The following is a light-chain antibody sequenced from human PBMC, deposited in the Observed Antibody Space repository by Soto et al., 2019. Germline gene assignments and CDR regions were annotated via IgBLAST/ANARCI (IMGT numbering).Light chain of an antibody. CDR2: YDS. CDR3: QVWDSSSDHHVV. J-gene: IGLJ2*01. CDR1: NIGSKS. V-gene: IGLV3-21*04. Sequence: SYELTQPPSVSVAPGKTARITCGGNNIGSKSVHWYQQKPGQAPVLVIYYDSDRPSGLPERFSGSNSGKTATLTSGRVEDEDEADYYCQVWDSSSDHHVVFGGVTKLTVL.